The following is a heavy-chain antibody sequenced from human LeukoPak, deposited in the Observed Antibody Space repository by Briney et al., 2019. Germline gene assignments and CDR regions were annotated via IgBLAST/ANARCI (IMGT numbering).Heavy chain of an antibody. D-gene: IGHD6-13*01. Sequence: GGSLRLSCAASGFTFSSYAMHWVRQAPGKGLEWVAVISYDGSNKYYADSVKGRFTISRDNSKNMLYLQMNSLRAEDTAVYYCAKEGAAAGFDYWGQGTLVTVSS. CDR3: AKEGAAAGFDY. J-gene: IGHJ4*02. CDR1: GFTFSSYA. V-gene: IGHV3-30-3*01. CDR2: ISYDGSNK.